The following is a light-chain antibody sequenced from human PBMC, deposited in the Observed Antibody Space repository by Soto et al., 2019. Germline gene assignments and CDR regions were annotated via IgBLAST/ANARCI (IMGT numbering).Light chain of an antibody. CDR3: SSYAGTDIYVV. CDR1: SSDIGGYNY. V-gene: IGLV2-8*01. Sequence: QSVLTQPPSASGSPGQSVTISCSGTSSDIGGYNYVSWYQRHPGKVPKLIIHEVNKRPSGVPDRFSGSKSGNTASLTVSGLQPEYEADYYCSSYAGTDIYVVFGGGTKVTVL. J-gene: IGLJ2*01. CDR2: EVN.